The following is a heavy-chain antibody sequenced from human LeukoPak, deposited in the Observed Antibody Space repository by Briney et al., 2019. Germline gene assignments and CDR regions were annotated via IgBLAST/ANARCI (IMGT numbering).Heavy chain of an antibody. D-gene: IGHD5-24*01. V-gene: IGHV3-48*02. CDR2: ISSRSTI. Sequence: LPGGSLRLSCAASGFAFSDYSVNWVRQAPGKGLEWVSYISSRSTIYYADSVKGRFTISRDNAKNSLYLQMDSLRDEDTAVYYCARAEMTTGPYYYYYGMDVWGQGTTVTVSS. CDR3: ARAEMTTGPYYYYYGMDV. J-gene: IGHJ6*02. CDR1: GFAFSDYS.